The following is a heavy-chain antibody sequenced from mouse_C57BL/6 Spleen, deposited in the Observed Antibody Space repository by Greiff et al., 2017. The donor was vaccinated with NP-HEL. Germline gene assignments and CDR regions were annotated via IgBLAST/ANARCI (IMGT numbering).Heavy chain of an antibody. CDR3: ARGDSNGGFAY. V-gene: IGHV1-69*01. J-gene: IGHJ3*01. CDR2: IDPSDSYT. Sequence: VQLQQSGAELVMPGASVKLSCKASGYTFTSYWMHWVKQRPGQGLEWIGEIDPSDSYTNYNQKFKGKSTLTVDKSSSTAYMQLSSLTSEDSAVYYCARGDSNGGFAYWGQGTLVTVSA. CDR1: GYTFTSYW.